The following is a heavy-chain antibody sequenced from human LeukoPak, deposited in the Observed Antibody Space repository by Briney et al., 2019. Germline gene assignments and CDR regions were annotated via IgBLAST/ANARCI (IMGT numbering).Heavy chain of an antibody. D-gene: IGHD3-3*01. Sequence: PGRSLRLSCAASGFTFSSYGMHWVRQAPGKGLEWVAVISYDGSNKYYADSVKGRFTISRDNPKNTLYLQMNSLRAEDTAVYYCARPRVTIFGVVINYYYYMDVWGKGTTVTVSS. V-gene: IGHV3-30*03. CDR3: ARPRVTIFGVVINYYYYMDV. J-gene: IGHJ6*03. CDR1: GFTFSSYG. CDR2: ISYDGSNK.